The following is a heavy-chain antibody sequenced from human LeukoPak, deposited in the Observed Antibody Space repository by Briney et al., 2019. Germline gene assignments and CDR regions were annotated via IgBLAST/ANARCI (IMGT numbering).Heavy chain of an antibody. CDR3: AREPYGVGPPDY. CDR2: ISSSSSYI. Sequence: GGSLRLSCAASGFTFSSYGMSWVRQAPGKGLEWVSSISSSSSYIYYADSVKGRFTISRDNAKNSLYLQMNSLRAEDTAVYYCAREPYGVGPPDYWGQGTLVTVSS. J-gene: IGHJ4*02. V-gene: IGHV3-21*01. CDR1: GFTFSSYG. D-gene: IGHD4-17*01.